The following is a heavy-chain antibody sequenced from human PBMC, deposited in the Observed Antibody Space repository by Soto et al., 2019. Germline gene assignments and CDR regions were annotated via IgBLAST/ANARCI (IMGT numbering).Heavy chain of an antibody. J-gene: IGHJ6*02. Sequence: ASVEVSCKASGDSFTTCGISWVQQATGQGLEWLGWINTHNGNTNYAQNLQGRVIMTADTSTSTAYMELRSLRSDDTAIYYCTREGSAPYYYYGMAAWGQGTTVTVSS. CDR2: INTHNGNT. CDR3: TREGSAPYYYYGMAA. CDR1: GDSFTTCG. D-gene: IGHD3-10*01. V-gene: IGHV1-18*01.